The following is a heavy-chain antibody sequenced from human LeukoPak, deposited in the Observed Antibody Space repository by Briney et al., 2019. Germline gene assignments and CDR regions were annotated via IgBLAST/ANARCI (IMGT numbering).Heavy chain of an antibody. CDR1: GFTFSSYE. D-gene: IGHD2-15*01. J-gene: IGHJ3*02. CDR2: ISMSGSTI. Sequence: PGGSLRLSCAASGFTFSSYEMNWVRQAPGKGLEWVSYISMSGSTIYYADSVKGRFTISRDNAKNSLYLQMNSLRAEDTAVYYCARDCGGGSCYGPYDAFDIWGQGTMVTVSS. CDR3: ARDCGGGSCYGPYDAFDI. V-gene: IGHV3-48*03.